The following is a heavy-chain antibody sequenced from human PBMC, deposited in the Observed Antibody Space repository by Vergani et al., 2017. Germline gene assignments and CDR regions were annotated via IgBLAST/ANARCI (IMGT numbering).Heavy chain of an antibody. V-gene: IGHV4-61*05. J-gene: IGHJ4*02. CDR2: IYYSGST. CDR1: GGSISSSSYY. Sequence: QLQLQESGPGLVKPSETLSLTCTVSGGSISSSSYYWGWIRQPPGKGLEWIGYIYYSGSTNYNPSLKSRVTISVDTSKNQFSLKLSSVTAADTAVYYCARQIAVAGTKCDYWGQGTLVTVSS. D-gene: IGHD6-19*01. CDR3: ARQIAVAGTKCDY.